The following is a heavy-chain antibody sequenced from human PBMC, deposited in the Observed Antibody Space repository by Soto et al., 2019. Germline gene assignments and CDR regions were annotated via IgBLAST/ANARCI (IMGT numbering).Heavy chain of an antibody. D-gene: IGHD3-16*01. CDR3: ARAWGGYFDC. CDR2: IYYSERT. Sequence: QVQLQESGPGLVKPSQTLSLTCTVSGGSISSGGYYWSWIRQHPGKGLEWIGYIYYSERTHYNPSLKSRVTIAVDTSKNQLSLKLSSVTAADTAVYYCARAWGGYFDCWGQGTLVTVSS. J-gene: IGHJ4*02. V-gene: IGHV4-31*03. CDR1: GGSISSGGYY.